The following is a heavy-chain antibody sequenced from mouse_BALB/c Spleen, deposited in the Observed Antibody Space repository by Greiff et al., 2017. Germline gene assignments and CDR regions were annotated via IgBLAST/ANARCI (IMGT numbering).Heavy chain of an antibody. J-gene: IGHJ3*01. CDR1: GFTFSSFG. V-gene: IGHV5-17*02. CDR2: ISSGSSTI. D-gene: IGHD1-2*01. Sequence: EVMLVESGGGLVQPGGSRKLSCAASGFTFSSFGMHWVRQAPEKGLEWVAYISSGSSTIYYADTVKCRFTISRDNPKNTLFLQMTSLRSEDTAMYDCARERKSTTATGWFADWGQGTLVTVSA. CDR3: ARERKSTTATGWFAD.